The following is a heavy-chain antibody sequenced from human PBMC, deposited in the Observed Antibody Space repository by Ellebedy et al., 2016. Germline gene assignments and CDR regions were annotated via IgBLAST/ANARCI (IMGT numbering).Heavy chain of an antibody. J-gene: IGHJ4*02. V-gene: IGHV5-51*01. CDR1: GYSFTSYW. CDR2: IYPGDSDT. Sequence: GESLKISCKGSGYSFTSYWIGWVRQMPGKGLEWMGIIYPGDSDTRYSPSFQGQVTISADKSISTAYLQRSRLKASDTAMYYCARAVTNYGDYGAWGIDYWGQGTLVTVSS. D-gene: IGHD4-17*01. CDR3: ARAVTNYGDYGAWGIDY.